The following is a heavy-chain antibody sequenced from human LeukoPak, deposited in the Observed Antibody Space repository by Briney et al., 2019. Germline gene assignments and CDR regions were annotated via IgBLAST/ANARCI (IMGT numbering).Heavy chain of an antibody. CDR2: ISYDGSNK. Sequence: GGSLRLSCAASGFTFSSYAMHWVHQAPGKGLEWVAVISYDGSNKYYADSVKGRFTISRDNSKNTLYLQMNSLRAEDTAVYYCARGSNSDYYDSSGPGGAFDIWGQGTMVTVSS. J-gene: IGHJ3*02. V-gene: IGHV3-30-3*01. D-gene: IGHD3-22*01. CDR3: ARGSNSDYYDSSGPGGAFDI. CDR1: GFTFSSYA.